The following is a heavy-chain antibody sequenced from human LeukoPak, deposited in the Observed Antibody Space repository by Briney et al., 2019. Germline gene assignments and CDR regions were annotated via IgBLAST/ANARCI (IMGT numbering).Heavy chain of an antibody. J-gene: IGHJ2*01. CDR1: GGSITSRSYC. V-gene: IGHV4-39*02. D-gene: IGHD1-26*01. Sequence: LSETLSLTCIVSGGSITSRSYCWGWIRQPPGKGLEWIGSMCDSGNTYYNPSLKSRVTISEDTSKSPFSLIMISVTAADTAMYYCARGNSGSYYWYFDLWGRGTLVTVSS. CDR3: ARGNSGSYYWYFDL. CDR2: MCDSGNT.